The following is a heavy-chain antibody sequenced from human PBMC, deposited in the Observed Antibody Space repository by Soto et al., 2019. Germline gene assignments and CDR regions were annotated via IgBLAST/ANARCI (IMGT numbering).Heavy chain of an antibody. Sequence: GGSLRLSCAASGFTFSSYAMSWVRQAPGKGLEWVSAISGSGGSTYYADSVKGRFTISRDNSKNTLYLQMNSLRAEVTAVYYCAKDRHVLLWFGELSSFDYWGQGTLVTVSS. D-gene: IGHD3-10*01. CDR2: ISGSGGST. V-gene: IGHV3-23*01. J-gene: IGHJ4*02. CDR3: AKDRHVLLWFGELSSFDY. CDR1: GFTFSSYA.